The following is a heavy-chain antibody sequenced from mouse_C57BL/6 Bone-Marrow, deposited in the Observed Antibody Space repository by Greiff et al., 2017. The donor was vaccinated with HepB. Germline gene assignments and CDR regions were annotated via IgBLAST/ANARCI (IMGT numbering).Heavy chain of an antibody. Sequence: VQGVESGPELVKPGASVKISCKASGYAFSSSWMNWVKQRPGKGLEWIGRIYPGDGDTNYNGKFKGKATLTADKSSSTAYMQLSSLTSEDSAVYFCARSRTTGTTVVDWYFDVWGTGTTVTVSS. CDR2: IYPGDGDT. V-gene: IGHV1-82*01. CDR1: GYAFSSSW. CDR3: ARSRTTGTTVVDWYFDV. D-gene: IGHD1-1*01. J-gene: IGHJ1*03.